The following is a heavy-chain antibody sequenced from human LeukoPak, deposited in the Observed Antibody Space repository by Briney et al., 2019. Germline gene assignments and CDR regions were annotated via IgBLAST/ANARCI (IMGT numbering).Heavy chain of an antibody. CDR1: GVSISSYY. V-gene: IGHV4-59*01. D-gene: IGHD3-22*01. Sequence: SETLSLTCTVSGVSISSYYWSWIRQPPGKGLEWIGYIYYSGSTNYNPSLKSRVTISVDTSKNQFSLKLSSVTAADTAVYYCARRYYYDSSGYDCWGQGTLVTVSS. CDR2: IYYSGST. CDR3: ARRYYYDSSGYDC. J-gene: IGHJ4*02.